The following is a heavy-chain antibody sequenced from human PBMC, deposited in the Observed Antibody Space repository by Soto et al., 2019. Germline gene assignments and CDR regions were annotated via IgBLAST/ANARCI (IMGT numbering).Heavy chain of an antibody. CDR1: GFTFTSYA. CDR3: ARDRLYERNTQYYHDGMDV. D-gene: IGHD3-22*01. Sequence: LVESGGGVVQPGRSLRVSCAASGFTFTSYAMHWVRQAPGKGLEWVATISYDGSKKDYADAVKGRFTISRDNSKNTQYLQMISLRAEDPSVYYCARDRLYERNTQYYHDGMDVWGQGTTVTVSS. CDR2: ISYDGSKK. J-gene: IGHJ6*02. V-gene: IGHV3-30-3*01.